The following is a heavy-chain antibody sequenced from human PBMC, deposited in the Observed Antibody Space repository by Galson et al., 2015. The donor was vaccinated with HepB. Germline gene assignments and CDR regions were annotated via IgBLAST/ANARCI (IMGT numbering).Heavy chain of an antibody. CDR3: AKVRGGSSSFDY. CDR1: GLTFSSYA. V-gene: IGHV3-23*01. Sequence: SLRLSCAVSGLTFSSYALSWVRQAPGKGLECVSTLSDKGDSIHYADSVKGRFTISRDKSKNTLYLQMNSLRAEDTAVYYCAKVRGGSSSFDYWGQGTLVTVSS. J-gene: IGHJ4*02. D-gene: IGHD1-26*01. CDR2: LSDKGDSI.